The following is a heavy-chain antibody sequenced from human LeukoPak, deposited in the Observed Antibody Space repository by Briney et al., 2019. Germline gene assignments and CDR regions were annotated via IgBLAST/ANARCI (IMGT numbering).Heavy chain of an antibody. V-gene: IGHV3-64*01. CDR3: ARDFMIGAFDI. D-gene: IGHD3-22*01. J-gene: IGHJ3*02. CDR2: ISSNGGST. CDR1: GFTFSSYA. Sequence: GGSLRLSCAASGFTFSSYAMPWVRQAPGKGLEYVSAISSNGGSTYYANSVKGRFTISRDNSKNTLYLQMGSLRAEDMAVYYCARDFMIGAFDIWGQGTMVTVSS.